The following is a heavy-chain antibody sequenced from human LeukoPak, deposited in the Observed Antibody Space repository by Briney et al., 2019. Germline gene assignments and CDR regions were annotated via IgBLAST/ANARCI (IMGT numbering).Heavy chain of an antibody. Sequence: SETLSLTCIVSDGSMSNYYWSWLRQPPGKGLEWIGYIHYTGKTSYNPSLKSRVTISGDTSKNQFSLKLSSVTAADTAVYYCARGAGWYLIWGQGTLVTVSS. J-gene: IGHJ4*02. CDR1: DGSMSNYY. CDR2: IHYTGKT. D-gene: IGHD6-19*01. V-gene: IGHV4-59*01. CDR3: ARGAGWYLI.